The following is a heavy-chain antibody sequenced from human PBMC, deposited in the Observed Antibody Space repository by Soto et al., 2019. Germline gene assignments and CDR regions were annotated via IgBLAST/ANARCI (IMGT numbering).Heavy chain of an antibody. V-gene: IGHV4-39*01. J-gene: IGHJ5*02. Sequence: QLQLQESGLGLVKPSETLSLTCTVSGGSISSSSYYWGWIRQPPGKGLEWIGSIYYSGSTYYNPSLKSRVTISVDTSKNQFSLKLSSVTAADTAVYYCARQPYCSSTSCYPFSNWFDPWGQGTLVTVSS. CDR1: GGSISSSSYY. CDR2: IYYSGST. CDR3: ARQPYCSSTSCYPFSNWFDP. D-gene: IGHD2-2*01.